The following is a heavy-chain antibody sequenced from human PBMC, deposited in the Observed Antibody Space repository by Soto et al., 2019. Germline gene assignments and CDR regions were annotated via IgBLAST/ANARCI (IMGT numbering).Heavy chain of an antibody. CDR1: GYTLTELS. D-gene: IGHD3-22*01. V-gene: IGHV1-24*01. CDR3: ATDLRYYDSSGRGKLGAFDI. CDR2: FDPEDGET. Sequence: ASVKVSCKVSGYTLTELSMHWVRRAPGKGLEWMGGFDPEDGETIYAQKFQGRVTMTEDTSTDTAYMELSSLRSEDTAVYYCATDLRYYDSSGRGKLGAFDIWRQGTMVTVSS. J-gene: IGHJ3*02.